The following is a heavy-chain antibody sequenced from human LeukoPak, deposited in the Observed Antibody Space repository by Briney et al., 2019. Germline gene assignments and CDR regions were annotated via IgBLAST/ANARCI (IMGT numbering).Heavy chain of an antibody. J-gene: IGHJ4*02. Sequence: GGSLRLSCAASGFTFSSYSMNWVRQAPGRGLEWVSSISSSSSYIYYADSVKGRFTISRDNAKNSLYLQMNSLRAEDTAVYYCARDLSYYDSSGFKGNYFDYWGQGTLVTVSS. CDR1: GFTFSSYS. D-gene: IGHD3-22*01. V-gene: IGHV3-21*01. CDR2: ISSSSSYI. CDR3: ARDLSYYDSSGFKGNYFDY.